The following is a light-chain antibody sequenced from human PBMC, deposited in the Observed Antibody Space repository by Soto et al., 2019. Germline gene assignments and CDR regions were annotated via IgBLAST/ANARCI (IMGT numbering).Light chain of an antibody. CDR2: AAS. Sequence: DIQMTQSPSSLSASVGDRVTITCRASQGISTYLVWYQQKPGTVPKLLIFAASTLHSGVPSRFSGSGSGTDFTLTSSSLQPEDVATYYCQNYNGAPWTFGQGTNVEIK. CDR3: QNYNGAPWT. V-gene: IGKV1-27*01. CDR1: QGISTY. J-gene: IGKJ1*01.